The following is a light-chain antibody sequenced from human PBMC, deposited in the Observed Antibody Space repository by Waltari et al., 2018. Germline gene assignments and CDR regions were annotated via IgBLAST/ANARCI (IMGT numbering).Light chain of an antibody. J-gene: IGKJ1*01. CDR2: HGS. V-gene: IGKV3-20*01. CDR1: QRVSTY. CDR3: HQYVESPAT. Sequence: IVLTQSPGTVSLSPGDRATFSCWASQRVSTYLALSQQKPGQAPRLLIYHGSTRATGIPDRFSGSGSGTDFSLTISRLEPEDFAMYYCHQYVESPATFGQGTKVEIK.